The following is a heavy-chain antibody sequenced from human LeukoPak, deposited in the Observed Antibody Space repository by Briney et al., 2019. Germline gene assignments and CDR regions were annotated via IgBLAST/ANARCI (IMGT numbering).Heavy chain of an antibody. D-gene: IGHD6-6*01. CDR3: ARDSIAARYYYYGMDV. CDR2: IYYSGST. CDR1: GGSISSSSYY. J-gene: IGHJ6*02. Sequence: SETLSLTCTVSGGSISSSSYYWGWIRQPPGKGLEWIGSIYYSGSTYYNPSLKSRVTISVDTSKNQFSLKLSSVTAADTAVYYCARDSIAARYYYYGMDVWGQGTTVTVSS. V-gene: IGHV4-39*02.